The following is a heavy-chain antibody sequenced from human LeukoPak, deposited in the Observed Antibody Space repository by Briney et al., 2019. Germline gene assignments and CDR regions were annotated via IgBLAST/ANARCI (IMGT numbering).Heavy chain of an antibody. Sequence: GESLKISCKGSGYSFTSYWICWVRQMPGKGLEWMGIIYPGDSDTRYSPSFQGQVTISADKSISTAYLQWSSLKASDTAMYYCARLTYYYDSSGYYYSQRAPFDYWGQGTLVTVSS. D-gene: IGHD3-22*01. CDR1: GYSFTSYW. CDR3: ARLTYYYDSSGYYYSQRAPFDY. J-gene: IGHJ4*02. CDR2: IYPGDSDT. V-gene: IGHV5-51*01.